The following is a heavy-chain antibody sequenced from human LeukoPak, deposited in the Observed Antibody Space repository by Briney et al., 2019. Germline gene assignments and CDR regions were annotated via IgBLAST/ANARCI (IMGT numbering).Heavy chain of an antibody. CDR1: GYTFTSYD. Sequence: ASVKVSCKASGYTFTSYDISWVRQAPGQGLEWMGWISAYNGNTNYAQKFQGRVTITADESTSTAYMELSSLRSEDTAVYYCARVSAAGVDYWGQGTLVTVSS. CDR3: ARVSAAGVDY. J-gene: IGHJ4*02. V-gene: IGHV1-18*01. CDR2: ISAYNGNT. D-gene: IGHD6-13*01.